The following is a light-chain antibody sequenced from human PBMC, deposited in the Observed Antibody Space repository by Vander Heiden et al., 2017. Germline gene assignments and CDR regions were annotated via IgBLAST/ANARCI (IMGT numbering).Light chain of an antibody. Sequence: QSVLTQPPSASGTPGQRVTISCSGSSSNIGSNTVNWYQQHPGTAPKHLIYNNNQRPSGFPDRFSGSKSGTSASLAISGLQSEDEDDYYCAAWDDSLNGWVFGGGTKLTVL. J-gene: IGLJ3*02. V-gene: IGLV1-44*01. CDR1: SSNIGSNT. CDR2: NNN. CDR3: AAWDDSLNGWV.